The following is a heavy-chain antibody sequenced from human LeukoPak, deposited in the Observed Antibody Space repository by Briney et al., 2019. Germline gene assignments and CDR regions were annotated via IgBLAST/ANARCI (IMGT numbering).Heavy chain of an antibody. J-gene: IGHJ4*02. CDR2: ISSNSGIT. D-gene: IGHD2/OR15-2a*01. CDR3: ARILNY. CDR1: GFTFNTYD. Sequence: GGSLRLSCAASGFTFNTYDMNWVRQAPGRGLEWVSYISSNSGITNYADSVKGRLTISRDNAKKSLYLQMNSLRDEDTAVYYCARILNYWGQGTLVTVSS. V-gene: IGHV3-48*02.